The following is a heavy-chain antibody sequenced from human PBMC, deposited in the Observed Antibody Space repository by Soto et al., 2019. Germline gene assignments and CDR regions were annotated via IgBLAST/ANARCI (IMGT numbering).Heavy chain of an antibody. CDR2: IYNSGST. V-gene: IGHV4-59*12. CDR1: GGSITGYY. CDR3: ARVPDY. D-gene: IGHD2-2*01. J-gene: IGHJ4*02. Sequence: PSETLSLTCTVSGGSITGYYWTWIRQPPGKGLQWIGYIYNSGSTNYNPSLKSRVTMSVDTSKNQFSLKLSSVTDADTAVYYCARVPDYWGQGTLVNVSS.